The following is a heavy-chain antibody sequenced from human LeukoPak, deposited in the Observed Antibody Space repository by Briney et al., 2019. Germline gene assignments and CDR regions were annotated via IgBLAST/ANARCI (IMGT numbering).Heavy chain of an antibody. CDR1: GFTFSSYA. J-gene: IGHJ4*02. Sequence: GGSLRLSCAASGFTFSSYALHWVRQAPGKGLEWVAVISYDGSNKYYADSVKGRLTISRDNSKNTLYLQMNSLRAEDTAVYYCARDSYNSGWYGYFDYWGQGTLVTVSS. CDR2: ISYDGSNK. D-gene: IGHD6-19*01. V-gene: IGHV3-30-3*01. CDR3: ARDSYNSGWYGYFDY.